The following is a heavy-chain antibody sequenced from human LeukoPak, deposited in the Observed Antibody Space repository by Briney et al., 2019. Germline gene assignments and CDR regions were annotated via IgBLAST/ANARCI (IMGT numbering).Heavy chain of an antibody. Sequence: SAKVSCKASGGTFSSYAISWVRQAPGQGLEWMGGIIPIFGTANYAQKFLGRVTITTDESTSTAYMELSSLRSEDTAVYYCARCGLGSSTSCSLDYWGQGTLVTVSS. J-gene: IGHJ4*02. D-gene: IGHD2-2*01. CDR2: IIPIFGTA. V-gene: IGHV1-69*05. CDR3: ARCGLGSSTSCSLDY. CDR1: GGTFSSYA.